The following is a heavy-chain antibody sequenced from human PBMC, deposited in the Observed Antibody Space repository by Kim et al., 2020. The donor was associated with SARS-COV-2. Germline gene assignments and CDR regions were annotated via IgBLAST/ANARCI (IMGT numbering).Heavy chain of an antibody. CDR3: ARVLFPWELRRYYFDY. J-gene: IGHJ4*02. CDR1: GGTFSSYA. V-gene: IGHV1-69*13. D-gene: IGHD1-26*01. Sequence: SVKVSCKASGGTFSSYAISWVRQAPGQGLEWMGGIIPIFGTANYAQKFQGRVTITADESTSTAYMELSSLRSEDTAVYYCARVLFPWELRRYYFDYWGQGTLVTVSS. CDR2: IIPIFGTA.